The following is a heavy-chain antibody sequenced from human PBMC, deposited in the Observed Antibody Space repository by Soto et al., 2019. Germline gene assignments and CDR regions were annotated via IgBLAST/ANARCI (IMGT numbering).Heavy chain of an antibody. CDR1: GYTFTGYY. J-gene: IGHJ4*02. Sequence: PLKLSCKASGYTFTGYYMHWVRQAPGQGLEWMGWINPNSGGTNYAQKFQGRVTMTRDTSISTAYMELSRLRSDDTAVYYCARGWIQLWFIDYWGQGTLVTVSS. V-gene: IGHV1-2*02. CDR2: INPNSGGT. D-gene: IGHD5-18*01. CDR3: ARGWIQLWFIDY.